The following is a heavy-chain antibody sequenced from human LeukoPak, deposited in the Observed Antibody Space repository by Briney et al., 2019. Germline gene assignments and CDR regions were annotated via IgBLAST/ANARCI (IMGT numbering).Heavy chain of an antibody. D-gene: IGHD2-2*02. Sequence: SETLSLTCAVYGGSFSGYYWSWIRQPPGKGLEWIGEINHSGSTNYNPSLKSRATISVDTSKNQFSLKLSSVTAADTAVYYCARGYCSSTSCYTYYYYYGMDVWGQGTTVTVSS. CDR1: GGSFSGYY. CDR2: INHSGST. J-gene: IGHJ6*02. V-gene: IGHV4-34*01. CDR3: ARGYCSSTSCYTYYYYYGMDV.